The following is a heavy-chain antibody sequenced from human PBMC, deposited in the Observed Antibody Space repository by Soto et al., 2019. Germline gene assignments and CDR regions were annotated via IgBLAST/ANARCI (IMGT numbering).Heavy chain of an antibody. CDR2: ISCYNGKK. CDR3: ARDAPPPELRFLEWHNYDYNGMDV. V-gene: IGHV1-18*01. CDR1: GYSFTAYG. Sequence: QVQVVQSGDEVKETGASVRVSCKTSGYSFTAYGISWVRQAPGQGLEWRGWISCYNGKKKYAQKVQGRVTMTTDTTTSTAYMEVRSLIPDDTAIYYCARDAPPPELRFLEWHNYDYNGMDVWGQGTTVTVS. D-gene: IGHD3-3*01. J-gene: IGHJ6*02.